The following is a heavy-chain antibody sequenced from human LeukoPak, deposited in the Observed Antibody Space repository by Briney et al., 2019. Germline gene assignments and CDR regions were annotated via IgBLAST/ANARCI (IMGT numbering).Heavy chain of an antibody. CDR1: GFTFSSYW. J-gene: IGHJ4*02. V-gene: IGHV3-7*01. CDR3: AREGGLENY. CDR2: IKQDGSEK. D-gene: IGHD3/OR15-3a*01. Sequence: GGSLRLSCAAPGFTFSSYWMSWVRQAPGKGLEWVANIKQDGSEKYYVDSVKGRFTISRDNAKNSLYLQVNSLRAEDTAVYYCAREGGLENYWGQGTLVTVSS.